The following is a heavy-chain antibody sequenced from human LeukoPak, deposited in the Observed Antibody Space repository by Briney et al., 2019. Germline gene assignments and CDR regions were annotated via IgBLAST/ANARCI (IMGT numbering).Heavy chain of an antibody. CDR2: INPNSGDT. D-gene: IGHD2-8*01. J-gene: IGHJ6*03. CDR3: ARGGLRVMVYRLYYMDV. CDR1: GYTFTSYG. V-gene: IGHV1-2*02. Sequence: AASVKVSCKASGYTFTSYGISWVRQAPGQGLEWVGWINPNSGDTKYAQKFQGRVTMTRDTSISTAYMELTRLRSDDTAVYYCARGGLRVMVYRLYYMDVWGKGTTVTVSS.